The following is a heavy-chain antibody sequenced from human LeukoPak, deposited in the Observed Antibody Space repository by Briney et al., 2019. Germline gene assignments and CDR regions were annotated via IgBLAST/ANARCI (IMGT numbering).Heavy chain of an antibody. J-gene: IGHJ3*02. V-gene: IGHV4-30-4*01. CDR2: IYYSGST. Sequence: SETLSLTCTVSGGSISSGDYYWSWIRQPPGKGLEWIGYIYYSGSTYYNPSLKSRVTISVDTSKNQFSLKLSSVTAADTAVYYCARGLLWFGESLGFDAFDIWGQGTMVTVSS. CDR1: GGSISSGDYY. D-gene: IGHD3-10*01. CDR3: ARGLLWFGESLGFDAFDI.